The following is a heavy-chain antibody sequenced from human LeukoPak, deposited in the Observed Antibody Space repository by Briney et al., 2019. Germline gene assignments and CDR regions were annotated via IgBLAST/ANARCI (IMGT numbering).Heavy chain of an antibody. V-gene: IGHV3-23*01. CDR3: GSDPNGNYVGALGF. CDR1: GLTFSSYA. CDR2: VSGGGDGS. J-gene: IGHJ4*01. Sequence: GRSLRLSCVASGLTFSSYALAWVRQTPGKGLEWVAAVSGGGDGSHFADSVKGRFTISRDNSKNTIYLQMNNLRADDTAMYFCGSDPNGNYVGALGFWGRGTLVTVSS. D-gene: IGHD2-8*01.